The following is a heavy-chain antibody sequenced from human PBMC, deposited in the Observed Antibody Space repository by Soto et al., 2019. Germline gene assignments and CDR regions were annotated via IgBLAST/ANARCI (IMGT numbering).Heavy chain of an antibody. CDR2: IDPSGGST. J-gene: IGHJ3*02. D-gene: IGHD1-26*01. CDR1: GYTFTASY. V-gene: IGHV1-46*01. Sequence: ASVKVSFQASGYTFTASYMHWVRQAPGQGLEWMGIIDPSGGSTSNSQKFQGRVTMTRDTSTSTVYMELNSLRSEDTAVFYCARDSGHYYRSDAFDIWGQGTMVTVSS. CDR3: ARDSGHYYRSDAFDI.